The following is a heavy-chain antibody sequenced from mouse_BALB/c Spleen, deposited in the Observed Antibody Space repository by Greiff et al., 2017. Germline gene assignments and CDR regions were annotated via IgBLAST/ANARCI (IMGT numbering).Heavy chain of an antibody. CDR3: ARSTMITEGFAY. V-gene: IGHV5-17*02. CDR1: GFNFSSFG. CDR2: ISSGSSTI. J-gene: IGHJ3*01. Sequence: EVMLVESGGGLVQPGGSRKLSCAASGFNFSSFGMHWVRQAPEKGLEWVAYISSGSSTIYYADTVKGRFTISRDNPKNTLFLQMTSLRSEDTAMYYCARSTMITEGFAYWGQGTLVTVSA. D-gene: IGHD2-4*01.